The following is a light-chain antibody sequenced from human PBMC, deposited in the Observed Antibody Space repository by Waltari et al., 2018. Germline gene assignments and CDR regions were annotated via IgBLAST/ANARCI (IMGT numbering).Light chain of an antibody. CDR2: EDN. V-gene: IGLV6-57*02. J-gene: IGLJ3*02. CDR3: QSFQNSQTV. Sequence: NFMLTQPHSVSESPGKTVTISSTASSGSIASNHVQWHQRRPDSAPKTLIYEDNKRPSGVPDRFSGSIDSSSNSASLTISGLKTEDEADYYCQSFQNSQTVFGGGTKLTVL. CDR1: SGSIASNH.